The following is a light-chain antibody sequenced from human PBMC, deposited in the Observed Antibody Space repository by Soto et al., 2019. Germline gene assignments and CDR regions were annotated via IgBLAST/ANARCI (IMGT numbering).Light chain of an antibody. CDR1: DIDVGGYNF. J-gene: IGLJ3*02. V-gene: IGLV2-14*01. Sequence: QSALTQPASVSASPGQSITISCTGTDIDVGGYNFVSWYQQYPGKAPQLMIYEVSNRSSGVSDRFSGSKSGNTASLTISGLQAEDEADYYCSSYTTTSNWVFGGGTKLTVL. CDR3: SSYTTTSNWV. CDR2: EVS.